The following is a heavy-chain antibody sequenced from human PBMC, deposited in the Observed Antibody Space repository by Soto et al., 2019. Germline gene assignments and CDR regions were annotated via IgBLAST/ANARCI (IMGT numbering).Heavy chain of an antibody. V-gene: IGHV3-73*01. CDR2: IRSKANSYAT. CDR1: GFTFSGSA. D-gene: IGHD3-9*01. CDR3: TRLSGYDILTGYYMGNYYYGMDV. Sequence: GGSLRLSCAASGFTFSGSAMHWVRQASGKGLEWVGRIRSKANSYATAYAASVKGRFTISRDDSKKTAYLQMNSLKTEDTAVYYCTRLSGYDILTGYYMGNYYYGMDVWGQGTTVTVSS. J-gene: IGHJ6*02.